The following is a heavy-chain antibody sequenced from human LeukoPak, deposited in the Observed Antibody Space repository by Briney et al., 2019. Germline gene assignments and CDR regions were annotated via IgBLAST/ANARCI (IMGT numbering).Heavy chain of an antibody. J-gene: IGHJ2*01. Sequence: PGGSLRLSCAASGFTFSSYSMNWVRQAPGKGLEWVSYISSSSSTIYYADSVKGRFTISRDNAKNSLYLQMNSLRAEDTAVYYCARDLRWTYGGDPTHWYFDLWGRGTLVTVSS. CDR3: ARDLRWTYGGDPTHWYFDL. CDR2: ISSSSSTI. D-gene: IGHD4-23*01. V-gene: IGHV3-48*01. CDR1: GFTFSSYS.